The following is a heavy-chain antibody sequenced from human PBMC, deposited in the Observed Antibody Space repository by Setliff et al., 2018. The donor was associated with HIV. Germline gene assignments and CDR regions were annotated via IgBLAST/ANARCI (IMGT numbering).Heavy chain of an antibody. CDR3: AREERKAPAGSGYYYYGMDV. V-gene: IGHV4-39*07. CDR1: GGSFIGSSFQ. CDR2: IAYSGTTMYF. J-gene: IGHJ6*02. Sequence: PSETLSLTCNVSGGSFIGSSFQSTWIRQAPGKGLEWIGDIAYSGTTMYFNYNPSLESRLSLSEDTSRHQFSLKLTSVTAADTAVYYCAREERKAPAGSGYYYYGMDVWGQGTMVTVSS. D-gene: IGHD6-13*01.